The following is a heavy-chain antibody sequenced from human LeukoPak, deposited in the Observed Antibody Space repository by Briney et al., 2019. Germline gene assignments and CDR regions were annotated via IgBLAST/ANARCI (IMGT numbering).Heavy chain of an antibody. D-gene: IGHD6-6*01. CDR3: ANYRSSSSHY. V-gene: IGHV3-23*01. CDR2: ISGSGDNT. Sequence: PGGSLRLSCAASGFTFSSYAMSRVRQAPGKGLQWVSSISGSGDNTYYADSVKGRFTVSRDISKNTLYLQMNSLRDEDTAIYYCANYRSSSSHYWGQGTLVTVSS. CDR1: GFTFSSYA. J-gene: IGHJ4*02.